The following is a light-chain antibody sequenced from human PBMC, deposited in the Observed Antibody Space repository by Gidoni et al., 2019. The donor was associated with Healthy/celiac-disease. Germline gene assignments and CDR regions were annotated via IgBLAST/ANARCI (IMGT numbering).Light chain of an antibody. V-gene: IGKV3-11*01. CDR2: DAS. Sequence: EIVLTQSPATLSLSPGERATLSCRASQSVSSYLAWYQQKPGQAPRLLIYDASNRATGIPARFSGSGSGTDFTLTISSLEPEDFAVYYCQQRSNWHALTFGGGPKVEIK. CDR1: QSVSSY. CDR3: QQRSNWHALT. J-gene: IGKJ4*01.